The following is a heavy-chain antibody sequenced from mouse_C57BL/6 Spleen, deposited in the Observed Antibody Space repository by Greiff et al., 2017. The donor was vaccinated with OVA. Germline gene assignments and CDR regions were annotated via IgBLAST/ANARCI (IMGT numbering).Heavy chain of an antibody. J-gene: IGHJ1*03. CDR1: GFTFSSYA. V-gene: IGHV5-4*03. Sequence: EVMLVESGGGLVKPGGSLKLSCAASGFTFSSYAMSWVRQTPEKRLEWVATISDGGSYTYYPDNVKGRFTISRDNAKNNLYLQMSHLKSEDTAMYYCARPTTVVAHWYFDVWGTGTTVTVSS. D-gene: IGHD1-1*01. CDR2: ISDGGSYT. CDR3: ARPTTVVAHWYFDV.